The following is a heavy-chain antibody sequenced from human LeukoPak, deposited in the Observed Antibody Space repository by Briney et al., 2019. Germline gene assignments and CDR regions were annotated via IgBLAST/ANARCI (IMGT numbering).Heavy chain of an antibody. Sequence: SETLSLTCTVSGGSISSYYWSWIRQPPGKGLEWIGYIYYSGSTNYNPSLKSRVTISVDRSKNQFSLKLSSVTAADTAVYYCARRSVVTAINFDAFDIWGQGAMVTVSS. D-gene: IGHD2-21*02. J-gene: IGHJ3*02. CDR2: IYYSGST. CDR3: ARRSVVTAINFDAFDI. V-gene: IGHV4-59*08. CDR1: GGSISSYY.